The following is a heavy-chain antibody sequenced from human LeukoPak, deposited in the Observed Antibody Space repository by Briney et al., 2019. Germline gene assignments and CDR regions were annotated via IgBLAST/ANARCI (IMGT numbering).Heavy chain of an antibody. CDR1: GGSISSYY. CDR2: IYYSGRT. CDR3: ASQPLSIAAAVS. J-gene: IGHJ1*01. D-gene: IGHD6-13*01. Sequence: PSETLSLTCTVSGGSISSYYWSWIRQPRGKGLEWIGYIYYSGRTNYNPSLKSRVTISVDTSNDQFSLKRSSVTAADTAVYYCASQPLSIAAAVSWGQGTLVTVSS. V-gene: IGHV4-59*08.